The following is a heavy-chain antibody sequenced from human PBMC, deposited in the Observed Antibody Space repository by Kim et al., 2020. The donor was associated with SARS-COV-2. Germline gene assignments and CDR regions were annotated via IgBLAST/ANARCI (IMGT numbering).Heavy chain of an antibody. D-gene: IGHD6-19*01. CDR1: GFTFSSYA. V-gene: IGHV3-23*01. CDR2: ISGSGGST. CDR3: AKDKRSVGTIAVAGYWYFDL. Sequence: GGSLRLSCAASGFTFSSYAMSWVRQAPGKGLEWVSAISGSGGSTYYADSVKGRFTISRDNSKNTLYLQMNSLRAEDTAVYYCAKDKRSVGTIAVAGYWYFDLWGRGTLVTVSS. J-gene: IGHJ2*01.